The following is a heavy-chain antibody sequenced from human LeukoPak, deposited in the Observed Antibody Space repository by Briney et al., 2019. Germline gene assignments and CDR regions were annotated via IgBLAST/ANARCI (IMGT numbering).Heavy chain of an antibody. CDR3: ARSRVAAAEVIWYFGL. D-gene: IGHD6-13*01. CDR1: GGTFSIYA. Sequence: ASVKVSCKASGGTFSIYAISWVRQAPGQGLEWMGGIIPIFGTANYAQKFQGRVTITADESTSTAYMELSSLRSEDTAVYYCARSRVAAAEVIWYFGLWGRGTLVTVSS. CDR2: IIPIFGTA. V-gene: IGHV1-69*13. J-gene: IGHJ2*01.